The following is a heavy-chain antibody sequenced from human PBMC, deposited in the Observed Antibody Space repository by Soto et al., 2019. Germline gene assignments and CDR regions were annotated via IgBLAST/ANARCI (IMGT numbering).Heavy chain of an antibody. J-gene: IGHJ2*01. CDR3: GRDQSGTNDYWYFDL. Sequence: QVQLQESGPGLVKPSQTLSLTCTVSGGSISSGGYYWSWIRQHPGKGLEWIGNIYYSGSTYYNPSLKSRVTITVDTSKTQFSLKLSSVTAADTAVYYCGRDQSGTNDYWYFDLWGRGTLVTVSS. D-gene: IGHD1-7*01. CDR2: IYYSGST. CDR1: GGSISSGGYY. V-gene: IGHV4-31*03.